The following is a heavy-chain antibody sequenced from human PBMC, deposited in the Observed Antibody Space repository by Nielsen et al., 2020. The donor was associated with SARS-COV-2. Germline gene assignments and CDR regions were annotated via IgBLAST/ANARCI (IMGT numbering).Heavy chain of an antibody. V-gene: IGHV3-53*05. J-gene: IGHJ4*02. Sequence: GESLKISCAASGFSVSDDYMNWVRQAPGKGLEWVSSMYSGGTTDYADSVKGRFTISRDNSKNILYLQMNNLRAEDTAVYYCVKDGAYYGVRGVVHFGYGGRGNLVTVSS. CDR2: MYSGGTT. D-gene: IGHD3-10*01. CDR1: GFSVSDDY. CDR3: VKDGAYYGVRGVVHFGY.